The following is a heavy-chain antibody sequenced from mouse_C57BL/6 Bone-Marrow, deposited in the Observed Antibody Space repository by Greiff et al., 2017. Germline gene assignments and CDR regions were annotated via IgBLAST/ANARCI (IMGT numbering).Heavy chain of an antibody. Sequence: VQLKQSGAELVRPGASVKLSCTASGFNIKDDYMHWVKQRPEQGLEWIGWIDPENGDTEYASKFQGKATITADTSSNTAYLQLSSLTSEDTAVYYCTTGGMDYWGQGTSVTVSS. CDR2: IDPENGDT. V-gene: IGHV14-4*01. CDR1: GFNIKDDY. J-gene: IGHJ4*01. CDR3: TTGGMDY.